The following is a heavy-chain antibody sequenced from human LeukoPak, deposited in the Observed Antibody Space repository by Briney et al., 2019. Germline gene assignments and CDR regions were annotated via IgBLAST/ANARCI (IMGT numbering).Heavy chain of an antibody. V-gene: IGHV4-39*07. Sequence: SETLSLTCTVSGGSISSSSYYWGWIRQPPGKGLEWIGSIYYSGSTYYNPSLKSRVTISVDTSKNQFSLKLSSVTAADTAVYYCARGDILTGYYKSYNWFDPWGQGTLVTVSS. J-gene: IGHJ5*02. CDR3: ARGDILTGYYKSYNWFDP. D-gene: IGHD3-9*01. CDR2: IYYSGST. CDR1: GGSISSSSYY.